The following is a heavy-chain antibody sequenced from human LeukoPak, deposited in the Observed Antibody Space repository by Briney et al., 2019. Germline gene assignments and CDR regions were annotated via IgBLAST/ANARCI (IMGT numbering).Heavy chain of an antibody. CDR1: GGSISTYY. CDR3: ARVGVDKWRTHAFDI. CDR2: IYYSGNT. V-gene: IGHV4-59*01. Sequence: PSETLSLTCTVSGGSISTYYWSWIRQPPGKGLEWIGYIYYSGNTNYNPSLKSRVTISVDTSKNQFSLKLKSVTAADTAVYYCARVGVDKWRTHAFDIWGQGTMVTVSS. J-gene: IGHJ3*02. D-gene: IGHD2-15*01.